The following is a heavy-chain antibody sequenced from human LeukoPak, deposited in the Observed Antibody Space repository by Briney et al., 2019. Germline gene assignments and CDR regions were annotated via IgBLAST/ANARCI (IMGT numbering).Heavy chain of an antibody. V-gene: IGHV3-21*01. CDR3: ARIALGYIVGWFDP. J-gene: IGHJ5*02. Sequence: GGSLRLSCAASGFPFSNAWMNWVRQAPGKGLEWVSSISSSSSYIYYADSVKGRFTISRDNAKNSLYLQMNSLRAEDTAVYYCARIALGYIVGWFDPWGQGTLVTVSS. D-gene: IGHD5-12*01. CDR1: GFPFSNAW. CDR2: ISSSSSYI.